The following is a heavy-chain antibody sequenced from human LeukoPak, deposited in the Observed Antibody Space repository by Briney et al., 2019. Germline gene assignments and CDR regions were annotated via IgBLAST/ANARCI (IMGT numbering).Heavy chain of an antibody. CDR1: GGSISSDGYS. CDR3: ARARYYYDSSGPILS. CDR2: IYHSGST. J-gene: IGHJ4*02. V-gene: IGHV4-30-2*01. D-gene: IGHD3-22*01. Sequence: SETLSLTCAVSGGSISSDGYSWSWIRQPPGKGLEWIGYIYHSGSTYYNPSLKSRVTISVDRSKNQFSLKLSSVTAADTAVHYCARARYYYDSSGPILSWGQGTLVTVSS.